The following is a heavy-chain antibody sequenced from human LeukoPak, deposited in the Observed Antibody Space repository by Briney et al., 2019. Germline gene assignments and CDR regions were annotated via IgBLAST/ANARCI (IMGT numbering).Heavy chain of an antibody. CDR2: ISSSGSTI. Sequence: GGSLRLSCAASGFTFSDYYMSWIRQAPGKGLEWVPYISSSGSTIYYADSVKGRFTISRDNSKNTLYLQMNSLRAEDTAVYYCAKDPRYGLLWFGESYAFDIWGQGTMVTVSS. J-gene: IGHJ3*02. D-gene: IGHD3-10*01. V-gene: IGHV3-11*04. CDR1: GFTFSDYY. CDR3: AKDPRYGLLWFGESYAFDI.